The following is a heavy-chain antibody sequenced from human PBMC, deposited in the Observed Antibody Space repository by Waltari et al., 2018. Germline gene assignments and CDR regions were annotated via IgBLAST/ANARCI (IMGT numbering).Heavy chain of an antibody. V-gene: IGHV1-69*05. Sequence: QVQLVQSGAEVKKPGSSVKVSCKASGGTFSSYAISWVRQAPGQGLEWMGWTIPILGTANNAQNFQGRVTITTDESTSTAYMELSRLRSEDTAEYYCARLTPSMQYYYGSGYFDYWGQGTLVTVSS. J-gene: IGHJ4*02. CDR1: GGTFSSYA. CDR2: TIPILGTA. CDR3: ARLTPSMQYYYGSGYFDY. D-gene: IGHD3-10*01.